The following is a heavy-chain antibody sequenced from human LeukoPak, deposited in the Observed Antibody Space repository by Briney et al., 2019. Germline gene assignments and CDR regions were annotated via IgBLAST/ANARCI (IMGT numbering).Heavy chain of an antibody. CDR2: ITKTGNSK. D-gene: IGHD3-9*01. V-gene: IGHV3-48*03. J-gene: IGHJ4*02. CDR3: VREGSLDDFDY. Sequence: GGSLRLSCVASGFTFSNYEMNWVRQAPGKGPEWVSYITKTGNSKYYADSVKGRFTVSRDDANKSLYLQMDSLGAEDAAVYYCVREGSLDDFDYWGQGTLVTVSS. CDR1: GFTFSNYE.